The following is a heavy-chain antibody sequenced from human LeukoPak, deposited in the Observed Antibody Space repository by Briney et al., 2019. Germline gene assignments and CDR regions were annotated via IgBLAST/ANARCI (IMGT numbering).Heavy chain of an antibody. CDR1: GGTFSSYT. Sequence: VASVKVSCKASGGTFSSYTISWVRQAPGQGLGWVGRIIPILGIANYAQKFQGRATITADKSTSTANMELSSLRSEDTAVYYCARGPAARGYYMDVWGKGTTVTVSS. D-gene: IGHD6-6*01. CDR2: IIPILGIA. CDR3: ARGPAARGYYMDV. J-gene: IGHJ6*03. V-gene: IGHV1-69*02.